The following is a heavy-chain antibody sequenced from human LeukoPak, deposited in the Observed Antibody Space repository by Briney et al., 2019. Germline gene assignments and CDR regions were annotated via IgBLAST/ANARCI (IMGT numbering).Heavy chain of an antibody. CDR3: ARVSRKDHSSSWYFRFDP. Sequence: SETLSLTCAVYGGSFSGYYWSWIRQPPGKGLEWIGEINHSGSTNYNPSLKSRVTISVDTSKNQFSLKLSSVTAADTAVYYCARVSRKDHSSSWYFRFDPWGQGTLVTVSS. V-gene: IGHV4-34*01. J-gene: IGHJ5*02. CDR2: INHSGST. D-gene: IGHD6-13*01. CDR1: GGSFSGYY.